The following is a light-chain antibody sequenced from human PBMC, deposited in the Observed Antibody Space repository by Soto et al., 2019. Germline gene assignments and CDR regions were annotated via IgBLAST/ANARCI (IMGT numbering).Light chain of an antibody. V-gene: IGKV1-33*01. J-gene: IGKJ4*01. CDR3: QQYDDLPLT. Sequence: DIQMTQSPSSLSASVGDRVTITCQASQDISNYLNWYQQKPGKAPKLLIYDASNLETGVPSRFSGSGSGTDFTFTISSLQAEDIATYYCQQYDDLPLTFGGGTKVEMK. CDR2: DAS. CDR1: QDISNY.